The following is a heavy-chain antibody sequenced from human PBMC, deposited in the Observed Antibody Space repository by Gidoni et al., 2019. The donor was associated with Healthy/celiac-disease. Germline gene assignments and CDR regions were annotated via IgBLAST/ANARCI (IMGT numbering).Heavy chain of an antibody. D-gene: IGHD5-12*01. J-gene: IGHJ5*02. Sequence: QVQLQQWGAGLLKPSETLSLTCAVYGGSFRGYYWSWIRQPPGTGLEWSGEINHSGRTNYNPSLKSRVTISVDTSKNQFSLKRSSVTAADTAVYYCARGPRSARLRLHRDNWFDPWGQGTLVTVSS. CDR1: GGSFRGYY. V-gene: IGHV4-34*01. CDR2: INHSGRT. CDR3: ARGPRSARLRLHRDNWFDP.